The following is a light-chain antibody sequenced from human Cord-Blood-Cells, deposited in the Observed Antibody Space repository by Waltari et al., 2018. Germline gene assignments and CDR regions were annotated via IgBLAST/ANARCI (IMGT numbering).Light chain of an antibody. Sequence: DIVMTQSPDSLAVSLGGRATINCKSSQPVLYSSNNKNYLAWYQQKPGQPPKLLIYWASTRESGVPDRFSGSGSGTDFTLTISSLQAEDVAVYYCQQYYSTPLTFGPGTKVDIK. CDR2: WAS. V-gene: IGKV4-1*01. CDR3: QQYYSTPLT. CDR1: QPVLYSSNNKNY. J-gene: IGKJ3*01.